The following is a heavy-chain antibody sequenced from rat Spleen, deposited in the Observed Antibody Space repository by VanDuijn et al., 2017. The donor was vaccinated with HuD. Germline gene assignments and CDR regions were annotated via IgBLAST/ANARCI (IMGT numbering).Heavy chain of an antibody. V-gene: IGHV5-22*01. CDR2: ISYDGTAT. J-gene: IGHJ3*01. D-gene: IGHD4-3*01. CDR1: GFTFRDYY. Sequence: EVQLVESDGGLVQPGRSLKLSCTTSGFTFRDYYMAWVRQAPKKGLEWVASISYDGTATYYRDSVKGRFTISRDTAQNTLYLQMNSLRSEDTATYYCANAEFGVGWFAYWGQGTLVTVSS. CDR3: ANAEFGVGWFAY.